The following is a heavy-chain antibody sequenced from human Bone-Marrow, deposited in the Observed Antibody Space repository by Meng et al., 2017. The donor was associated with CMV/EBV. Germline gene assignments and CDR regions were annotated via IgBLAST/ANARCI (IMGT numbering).Heavy chain of an antibody. CDR3: ARDFPHRRVQFGNS. Sequence: GESLKISCAAPGFTFSSYSMNWVRQAPGEGLEWVSSLTSSSRSIYYADSVKDRFTISRDNAKNTLYLQMNSLRAEDSGVYYCARDFPHRRVQFGNSGGQGTLVTVSS. CDR1: GFTFSSYS. J-gene: IGHJ4*02. D-gene: IGHD4-23*01. V-gene: IGHV3-21*01. CDR2: LTSSSRSI.